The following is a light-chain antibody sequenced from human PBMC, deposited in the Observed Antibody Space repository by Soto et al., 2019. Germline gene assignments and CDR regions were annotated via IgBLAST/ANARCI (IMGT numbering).Light chain of an antibody. J-gene: IGLJ2*01. Sequence: QSALTQPASVSGYPGQSIAVSCTGTTSDIGAYNFVSWYQHYPGKAPQLIIYQVNNRPSGVSDRFSGSKSGNTASLTISGLQAEDEADYYCSSFTTSTTLVFGGGTKLTVL. CDR2: QVN. CDR3: SSFTTSTTLV. CDR1: TSDIGAYNF. V-gene: IGLV2-14*01.